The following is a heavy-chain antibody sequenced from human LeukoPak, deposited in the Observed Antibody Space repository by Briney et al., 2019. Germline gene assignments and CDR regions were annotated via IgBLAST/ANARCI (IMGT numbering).Heavy chain of an antibody. CDR3: ARRFDFVYDCVYYFDS. Sequence: PSETLSLTCTVSGYSISSGYYWGWIRQPPGKGLEWIGSIYHSGSTYYNPSLKSRVTISVDTSKNQFSLKLSSVTAADTAVYYCARRFDFVYDCVYYFDSWGQGTLVTVSS. V-gene: IGHV4-38-2*02. J-gene: IGHJ4*02. D-gene: IGHD5/OR15-5a*01. CDR1: GYSISSGYY. CDR2: IYHSGST.